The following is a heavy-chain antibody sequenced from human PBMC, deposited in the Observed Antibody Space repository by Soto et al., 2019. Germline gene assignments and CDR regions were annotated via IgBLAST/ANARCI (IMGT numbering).Heavy chain of an antibody. D-gene: IGHD3-10*01. Sequence: SGPTLVNPTQTLTLTCTFSGFSLSTSGVGVGWIRQPPGKALEWLALIYWDDDKRYSPSLKSRLTSTEDTSKNQVVLTMTNMDPVDTATYYCAHSTYYYGSGSYFGVGCFDYWGQGTLVTVSS. V-gene: IGHV2-5*02. J-gene: IGHJ4*02. CDR2: IYWDDDK. CDR3: AHSTYYYGSGSYFGVGCFDY. CDR1: GFSLSTSGVG.